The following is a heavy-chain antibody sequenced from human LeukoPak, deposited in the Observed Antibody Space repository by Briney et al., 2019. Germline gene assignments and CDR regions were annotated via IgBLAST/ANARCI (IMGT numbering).Heavy chain of an antibody. CDR1: GYTFTSYG. V-gene: IGHV1-18*01. CDR2: ISAYNGNT. CDR3: ARDLPPIYYYDSSGYKNAFDI. Sequence: ASVKVSCKASGYTFTSYGISWVRQAPGQGLEWMGWISAYNGNTNYAQKLQGRVTMTTDTSTSTAYMELRSLRSDDTAVYYCARDLPPIYYYDSSGYKNAFDIWGQGTLVTVSS. D-gene: IGHD3-22*01. J-gene: IGHJ4*02.